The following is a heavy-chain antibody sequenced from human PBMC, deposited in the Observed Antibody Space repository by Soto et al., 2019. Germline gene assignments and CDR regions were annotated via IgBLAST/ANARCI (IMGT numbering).Heavy chain of an antibody. D-gene: IGHD3-3*01. CDR1: GYTFTSYA. CDR2: INAGNGNT. Sequence: QVQLVQSGAEVKKPGASVKVSCKASGYTFTSYAMHWVRQAPGQRLEWMGWINAGNGNTKYSQKFQGRITITRDTSASTAYMELSSLRSEDTAVYYCARARITISNWFDPWGQGTLVTVSS. CDR3: ARARITISNWFDP. J-gene: IGHJ5*02. V-gene: IGHV1-3*01.